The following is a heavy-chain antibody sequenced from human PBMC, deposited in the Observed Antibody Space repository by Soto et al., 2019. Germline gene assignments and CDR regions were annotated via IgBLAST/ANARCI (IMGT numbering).Heavy chain of an antibody. J-gene: IGHJ6*02. CDR3: ARGPHSSSWYEGYYYYGMDV. Sequence: PGESLKISCKGSGYSFTSYWIGLVRQMPGKGLEWMGIIYPGDSDTRYSPSFQGQVTISADKSISTAYLQWSSLKASDTAMYYCARGPHSSSWYEGYYYYGMDVWGQGTTVTVSS. D-gene: IGHD6-13*01. V-gene: IGHV5-51*01. CDR1: GYSFTSYW. CDR2: IYPGDSDT.